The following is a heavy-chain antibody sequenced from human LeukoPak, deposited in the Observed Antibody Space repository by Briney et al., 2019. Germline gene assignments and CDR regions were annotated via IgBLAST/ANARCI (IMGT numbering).Heavy chain of an antibody. CDR1: GFTFSSYA. Sequence: PGGSLRLSCAASGFTFSSYAMHWVRQAPGKGLEYVSAISSNGGSTYYANSAKGRFTISRDNTKNTLYLQMGSLRAEDMAVYYCARDTSSSGWYVGWFDPWGQGTLVTVSS. V-gene: IGHV3-64*01. CDR3: ARDTSSSGWYVGWFDP. D-gene: IGHD6-19*01. CDR2: ISSNGGST. J-gene: IGHJ5*02.